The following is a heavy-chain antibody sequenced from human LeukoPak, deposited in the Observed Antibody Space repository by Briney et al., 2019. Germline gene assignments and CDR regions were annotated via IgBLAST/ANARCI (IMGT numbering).Heavy chain of an antibody. CDR1: GFTFSNYV. D-gene: IGHD2-21*01. J-gene: IGHJ4*02. CDR2: ITGGGIST. Sequence: GGSPRLSCAASGFTFSNYVMTWVRQTPGKGLEWVSSITGGGISTYYADSVKGRFTISRDNSKNTLYLQMNSLRAADTAVYYCAKDLYLPHFDYWGQGTLVTVSS. CDR3: AKDLYLPHFDY. V-gene: IGHV3-23*01.